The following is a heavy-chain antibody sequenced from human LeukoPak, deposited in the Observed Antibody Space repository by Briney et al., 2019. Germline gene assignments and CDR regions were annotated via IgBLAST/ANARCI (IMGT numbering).Heavy chain of an antibody. D-gene: IGHD6-13*01. Sequence: PGRSLILSCSACAFTISIYCMLWFRQAPGQGLEWVAVIWYDGSKINYADSVKGRFTVSRDNSKNTLYLQMNSLRVEDTAVYFCARVSTDHTTIWYEEYSQHWGQGTLVTVSS. CDR3: ARVSTDHTTIWYEEYSQH. CDR1: AFTISIYC. J-gene: IGHJ1*01. V-gene: IGHV3-33*01. CDR2: IWYDGSKI.